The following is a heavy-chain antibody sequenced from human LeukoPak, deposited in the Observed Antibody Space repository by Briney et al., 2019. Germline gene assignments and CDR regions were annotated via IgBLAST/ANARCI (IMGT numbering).Heavy chain of an antibody. D-gene: IGHD4-17*01. Sequence: SVKVSCKASGFTFTSSAMQWVRQARGQRLEWIGWIVVGSGNTNYAQKFQERVTITKDMSTSTAYMELSSLRSEDTAVYYCAADPGGPTVTPAYWGQGTLVTVSS. CDR1: GFTFTSSA. CDR2: IVVGSGNT. J-gene: IGHJ4*02. CDR3: AADPGGPTVTPAY. V-gene: IGHV1-58*02.